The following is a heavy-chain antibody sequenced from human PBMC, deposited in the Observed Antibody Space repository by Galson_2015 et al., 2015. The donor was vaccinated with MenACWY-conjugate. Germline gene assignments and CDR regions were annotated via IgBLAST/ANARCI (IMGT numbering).Heavy chain of an antibody. CDR3: ARIIVGITRLHWYGMHV. D-gene: IGHD1-26*01. J-gene: IGHJ6*02. Sequence: QSGAEVKKPGEPLKISCQGSGSSFSTFPIAWVRQMLGKGLEYMGMIVPGGSYTNYGPSFEGQVTMSADESASTAFLQWSSLKASNTAIYSCARIIVGITRLHWYGMHVWGQGTTVTVSS. CDR2: IVPGGSYT. V-gene: IGHV5-51*01. CDR1: GSSFSTFP.